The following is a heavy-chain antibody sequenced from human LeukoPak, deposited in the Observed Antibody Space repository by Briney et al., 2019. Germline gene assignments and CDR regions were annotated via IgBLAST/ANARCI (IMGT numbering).Heavy chain of an antibody. Sequence: SETLSLTCTVSGGSISSYYLSWIRQTAGKGLEWIGRMYSSGSNYNPSLKSRVTMSIDTSTNQLSLKLSSVTAADTAVYYCARRAGEYSHPYDYWGQGTLVTVSS. D-gene: IGHD4-17*01. CDR1: GGSISSYY. CDR3: ARRAGEYSHPYDY. V-gene: IGHV4-4*07. CDR2: MYSSGS. J-gene: IGHJ4*02.